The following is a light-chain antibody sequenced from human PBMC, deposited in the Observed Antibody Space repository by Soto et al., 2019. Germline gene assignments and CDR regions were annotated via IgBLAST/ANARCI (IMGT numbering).Light chain of an antibody. CDR3: AAWDDSLNGVV. V-gene: IGLV1-44*01. CDR2: TNN. CDR1: SPNIGANS. J-gene: IGLJ2*01. Sequence: QSVLTQPPSVSGTPGQRVTISCSGSSPNIGANSVNWYQQVPGTAPKLLIYTNNQRPSGVPNRFSGSQSGTSASLAISGLQSDDEADYYCAAWDDSLNGVVFGGGTKLTVL.